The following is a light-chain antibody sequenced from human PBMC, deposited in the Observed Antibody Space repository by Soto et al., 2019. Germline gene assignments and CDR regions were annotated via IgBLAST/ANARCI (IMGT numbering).Light chain of an antibody. CDR1: QSVSSNY. J-gene: IGKJ5*01. Sequence: EVVLTQSPDTLSLSPGERATLSCRPSQSVSSNYLAWYQQRPGQTPRLLIYDASNRATGIPARFSGSGSGTDFTLTIGSLEPEDFAVYYCQQRSNWPPTFGQGTRLEIK. V-gene: IGKV3-11*01. CDR3: QQRSNWPPT. CDR2: DAS.